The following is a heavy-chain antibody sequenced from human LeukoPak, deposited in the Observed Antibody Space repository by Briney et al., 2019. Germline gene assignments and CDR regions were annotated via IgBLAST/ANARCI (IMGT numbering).Heavy chain of an antibody. Sequence: GGSLRLSCAASGFTFSNYWMTWVRQAPGKGLEWVANINQGGSEKYYVDSVKGRFTISRDNAKNSLYLQMNSLRAEDTATYYCARARDATDSWGQGTPVTVSS. D-gene: IGHD2-15*01. J-gene: IGHJ5*01. CDR2: INQGGSEK. CDR1: GFTFSNYW. CDR3: ARARDATDS. V-gene: IGHV3-7*01.